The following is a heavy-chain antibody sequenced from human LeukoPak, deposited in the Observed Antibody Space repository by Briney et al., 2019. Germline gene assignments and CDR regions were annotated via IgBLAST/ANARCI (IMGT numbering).Heavy chain of an antibody. CDR3: ARYGKLKDAVDV. D-gene: IGHD3-10*01. CDR1: GGSISSYY. Sequence: SETLSLTCTVSGGSISSYYWTWIRQPAGKGLEWIGRIYTSGNTNYNPSLKSRVTMSVDTSRNQFSLKLNSVTAADTAVYYCARYGKLKDAVDVWGQGTTVTVSS. V-gene: IGHV4-4*07. J-gene: IGHJ6*02. CDR2: IYTSGNT.